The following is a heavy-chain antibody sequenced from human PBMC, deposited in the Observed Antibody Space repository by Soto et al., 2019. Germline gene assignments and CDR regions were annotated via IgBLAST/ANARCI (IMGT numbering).Heavy chain of an antibody. CDR2: TYYRSKWYN. Sequence: QVQLQQSEPGLVKPSQTLSLTCAISGDSVSSSSVTWNWIRQSPSRGLEWLGRTYYRSKWYNDYAESVKSRLTLNTXTSKNQFSLHLNSVTPEDTAVYYCVRLIGNSWLDFWGQGTLVTVSS. CDR1: GDSVSSSSVT. D-gene: IGHD1-26*01. V-gene: IGHV6-1*01. CDR3: VRLIGNSWLDF. J-gene: IGHJ5*01.